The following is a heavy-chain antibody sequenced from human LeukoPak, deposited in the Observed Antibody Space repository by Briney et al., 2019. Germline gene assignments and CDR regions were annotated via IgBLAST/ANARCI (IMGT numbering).Heavy chain of an antibody. Sequence: PGGSLRLSCAASGFSFSSYWMHWVRQVPGRGPVWVSRINIDGRITTYADSVKGRLTISRDNAKNTLYLQMNSLRAEDTAVYYCAKDPIAAAGRGYFDYWGQGTLVTVSS. CDR3: AKDPIAAAGRGYFDY. D-gene: IGHD6-13*01. CDR1: GFSFSSYW. CDR2: INIDGRIT. V-gene: IGHV3-74*01. J-gene: IGHJ4*02.